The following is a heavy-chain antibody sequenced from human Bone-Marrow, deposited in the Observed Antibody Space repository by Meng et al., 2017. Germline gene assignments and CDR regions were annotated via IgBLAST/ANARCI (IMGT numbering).Heavy chain of an antibody. J-gene: IGHJ4*02. D-gene: IGHD3-22*01. CDR2: MNPNSGNT. CDR1: GYTFTSYD. Sequence: ASVKVSCKASGYTFTSYDINWVRQATGQGLEWMGWMNPNSGNTGYAQKFQGRVTITADESTSTAYMELSSLRSEDTAVYYCAREYYYDSSGYSGMKYWGQGTLVTVSS. V-gene: IGHV1-8*03. CDR3: AREYYYDSSGYSGMKY.